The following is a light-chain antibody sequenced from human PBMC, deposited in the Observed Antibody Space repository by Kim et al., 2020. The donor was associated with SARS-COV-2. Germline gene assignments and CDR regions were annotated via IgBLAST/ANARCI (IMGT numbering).Light chain of an antibody. Sequence: ALGQTVRITCQGNSLRSYYASWYQQKPGQAPVLVIYGKNNRPSGIPDRFSGSRSGNTASLTITGAQAEDEADYYCNSRDSSGNHLMFGGGTQLTVL. CDR2: GKN. V-gene: IGLV3-19*01. CDR1: SLRSYY. J-gene: IGLJ3*02. CDR3: NSRDSSGNHLM.